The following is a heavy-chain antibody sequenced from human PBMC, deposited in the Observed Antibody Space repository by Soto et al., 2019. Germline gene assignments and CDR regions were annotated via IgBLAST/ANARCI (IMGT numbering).Heavy chain of an antibody. V-gene: IGHV3-7*01. D-gene: IGHD6-13*01. J-gene: IGHJ2*01. CDR1: GFTFSSYW. CDR2: IKQDGSEK. CDR3: ARWGPSSSWYPSYWYFDL. Sequence: EVQLVESGGGLVQPGGSLRLSCAASGFTFSSYWMSWVRQAPGKGLEWVANIKQDGSEKYYVDSVKGRFTISRDNAKNSLYLQMNSLRAEDTAVYYCARWGPSSSWYPSYWYFDLWGRGTLVTVSS.